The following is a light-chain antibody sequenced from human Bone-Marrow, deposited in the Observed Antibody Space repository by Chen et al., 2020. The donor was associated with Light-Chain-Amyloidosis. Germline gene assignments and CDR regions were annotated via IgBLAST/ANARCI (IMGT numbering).Light chain of an antibody. CDR1: DLPTKY. CDR2: RDT. CDR3: QSADSSGTYEVI. Sequence: SYELTQPPSVSVSPGQTVRITGPGEDLPTKYAYWDQQKPGQAPVLVIHRDTERPSGISERFSGSSSGTTATLTISGVQAEDEADYHCQSADSSGTYEVIFGGGTKLTVL. J-gene: IGLJ2*01. V-gene: IGLV3-25*03.